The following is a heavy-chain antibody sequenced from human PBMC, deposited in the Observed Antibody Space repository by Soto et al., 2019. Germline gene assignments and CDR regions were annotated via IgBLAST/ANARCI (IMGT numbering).Heavy chain of an antibody. V-gene: IGHV3-74*01. CDR2: INSDGSST. CDR3: AIDSGSGNRDDVMDV. Sequence: LRLSCAASGFTFSSYWMHWVRQAPGKGLVWVSRINSDGSSTSYADSVKGRFTISRDNAKNTLYLQMTSLRAEDTAVYYCAIDSGSGNRDDVMDVCAQGTSVIGSS. J-gene: IGHJ6*02. D-gene: IGHD3-10*01. CDR1: GFTFSSYW.